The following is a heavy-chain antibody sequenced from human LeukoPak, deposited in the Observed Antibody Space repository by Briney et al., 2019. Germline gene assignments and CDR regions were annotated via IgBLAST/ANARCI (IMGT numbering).Heavy chain of an antibody. Sequence: PGGSLRLSCAASGFTLSSYEMNWVRQAPGKGLEWVSGIRGSGETTYYAESVKGRFIIQRDNSKNTLYLQMNSLRAEDTALYYCAKDLSSGTGRGFDYWGQGTLVTVSS. D-gene: IGHD3/OR15-3a*01. V-gene: IGHV3-23*01. CDR1: GFTLSSYE. CDR3: AKDLSSGTGRGFDY. CDR2: IRGSGETT. J-gene: IGHJ4*02.